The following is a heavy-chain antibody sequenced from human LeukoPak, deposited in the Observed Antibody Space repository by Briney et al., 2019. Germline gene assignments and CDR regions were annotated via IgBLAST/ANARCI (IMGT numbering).Heavy chain of an antibody. D-gene: IGHD5-12*01. Sequence: GGSLRLSCAASGFTFSNYWMTWVRQAPGKGLEWVAHINQDGSEEHYMDSVKARFTISRDNAKNSLSLQTNSLRAEDTAVYYCVRDGGVSGYDLLDYWGQGTLVTVSS. V-gene: IGHV3-7*01. CDR3: VRDGGVSGYDLLDY. J-gene: IGHJ4*02. CDR2: INQDGSEE. CDR1: GFTFSNYW.